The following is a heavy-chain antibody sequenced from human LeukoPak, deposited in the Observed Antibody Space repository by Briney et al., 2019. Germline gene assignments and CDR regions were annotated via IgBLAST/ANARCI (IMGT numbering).Heavy chain of an antibody. CDR1: GFTFYTYG. Sequence: PGGSLRLACAASGFTFYTYGMHWVRQDPGKGLEYVSGIGPDGGTTYYANSVKGRFTISRDNSKSMVYLQMGSLTADDMAVYYCARGAQLTDYWGQGTLVTVSS. D-gene: IGHD6-13*01. J-gene: IGHJ4*02. CDR3: ARGAQLTDY. V-gene: IGHV3-64*01. CDR2: IGPDGGTT.